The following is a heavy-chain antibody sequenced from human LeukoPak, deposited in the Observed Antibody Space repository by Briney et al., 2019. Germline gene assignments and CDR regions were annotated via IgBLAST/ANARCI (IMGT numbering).Heavy chain of an antibody. V-gene: IGHV3-30*04. Sequence: GGSLRLSCAASGFTFSTYSMHWVRQAPGKGLEWVAIISYDGSKKYYADSVKGRFTISRDNSKNTLFLQMNSLRPEDTAVYYCARDLKTAMDYFDYWGQGALVTVSS. D-gene: IGHD2-2*01. CDR3: ARDLKTAMDYFDY. J-gene: IGHJ4*02. CDR1: GFTFSTYS. CDR2: ISYDGSKK.